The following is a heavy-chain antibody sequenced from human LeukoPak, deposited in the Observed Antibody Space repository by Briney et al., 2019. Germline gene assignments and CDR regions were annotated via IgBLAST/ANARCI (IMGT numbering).Heavy chain of an antibody. CDR1: GFTFSRFG. CDR2: ISGSGGTT. J-gene: IGHJ4*02. V-gene: IGHV3-23*01. D-gene: IGHD1-14*01. CDR3: AKYKAGNLATSGPFDY. Sequence: GGSLRLSCDASGFTFSRFGIRWVRQAPRKRLEWVSGISGSGGTTYYADSVKGRFTISRNNSKNTLYLQMNSLRVEDTAVYYCAKYKAGNLATSGPFDYWGQGTLVTVSS.